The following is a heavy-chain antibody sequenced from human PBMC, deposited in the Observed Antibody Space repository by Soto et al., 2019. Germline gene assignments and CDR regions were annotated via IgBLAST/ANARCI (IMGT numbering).Heavy chain of an antibody. CDR1: GGSVSSGSYY. J-gene: IGHJ5*02. Sequence: PSETLSLTCTVSGGSVSSGSYYWSWIRQPPGKGLEWIGYIYYSGSTNYKHYLKSRVTISVDTSKNQFSLKLSSVTAVDTAVYYCASNRRYSSSDRDPGGRFDPWGQGTLVTVSS. V-gene: IGHV4-61*01. CDR2: IYYSGST. CDR3: ASNRRYSSSDRDPGGRFDP. D-gene: IGHD6-13*01.